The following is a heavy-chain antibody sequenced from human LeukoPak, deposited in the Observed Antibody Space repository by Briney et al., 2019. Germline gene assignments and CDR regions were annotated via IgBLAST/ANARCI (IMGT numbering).Heavy chain of an antibody. CDR1: GVSISSAGYY. CDR3: ARDSGYSGNSDY. J-gene: IGHJ4*02. V-gene: IGHV4-31*03. CDR2: IYYSGST. Sequence: SETLSLTCTVSGVSISSAGYYWSWMRQYPGKGLEWIGCIYYSGSTSYNLSLKSRVTISVDTSKNQFSLRLTSVTAADTAVYYCARDSGYSGNSDYWGQGTLVTVSS. D-gene: IGHD4-23*01.